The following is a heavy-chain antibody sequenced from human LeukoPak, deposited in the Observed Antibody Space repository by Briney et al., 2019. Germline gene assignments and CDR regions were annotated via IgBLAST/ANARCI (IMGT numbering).Heavy chain of an antibody. Sequence: SETLSLTCTVSGGSISSYYWSWIRQPPGKGLEWIGYTYYSGSTNYNPSLKSRVTISVDTSKNQFSLKLSSVTAADTAVYYCARGANKADYWGQGTLVTVSS. V-gene: IGHV4-59*01. CDR1: GGSISSYY. CDR2: TYYSGST. J-gene: IGHJ4*02. CDR3: ARGANKADY. D-gene: IGHD4/OR15-4a*01.